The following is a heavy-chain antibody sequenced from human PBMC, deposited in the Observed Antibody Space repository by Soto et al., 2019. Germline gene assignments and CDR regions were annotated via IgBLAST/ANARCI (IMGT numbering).Heavy chain of an antibody. Sequence: SETLSLTCAVSGGAIINYYWSFIRHLPWKGLEWIGYSYYSGSTNYNPSLKSRVTISVDTSKNQFSLKLSSVTAADTAVYYCARGYRSFDYWGQGTLVTVSS. V-gene: IGHV4-59*01. CDR2: SYYSGST. CDR3: ARGYRSFDY. J-gene: IGHJ4*02. D-gene: IGHD4-4*01. CDR1: GGAIINYY.